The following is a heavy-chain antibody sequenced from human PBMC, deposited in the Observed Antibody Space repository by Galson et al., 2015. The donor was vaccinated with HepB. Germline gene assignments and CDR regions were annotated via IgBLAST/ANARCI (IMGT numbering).Heavy chain of an antibody. V-gene: IGHV1-3*01. CDR3: ARELSEDYDFWIGYHPYYYYGMDV. CDR1: GYTFTSYA. J-gene: IGHJ6*02. CDR2: INAGNGNT. Sequence: SVKVSCKASGYTFTSYAMHWVRQAPGQRLEWMGWINAGNGNTKYSQKFQGRVTITRDTSASTAYMELSSLRSEDTAVYYCARELSEDYDFWIGYHPYYYYGMDVWCQGTTVTVSS. D-gene: IGHD3-3*01.